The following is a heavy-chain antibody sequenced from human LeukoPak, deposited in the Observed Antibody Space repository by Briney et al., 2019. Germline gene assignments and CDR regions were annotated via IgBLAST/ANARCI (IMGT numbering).Heavy chain of an antibody. D-gene: IGHD3-22*01. J-gene: IGHJ4*02. CDR1: GGTFSSYA. CDR2: IIPIFGTA. CDR3: ARGSYYDSSGYYDYFDY. Sequence: SVKVSCKASGGTFSSYAISWVRQAPGQGLEWMGRIIPIFGTANDAQKFQGRVTITTDESTSTAYMELSSLRSEDTAVYYCARGSYYDSSGYYDYFDYWGQGTLVTVSS. V-gene: IGHV1-69*05.